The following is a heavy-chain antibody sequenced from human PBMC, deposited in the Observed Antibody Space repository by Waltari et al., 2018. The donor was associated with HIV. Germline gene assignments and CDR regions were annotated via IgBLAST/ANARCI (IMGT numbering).Heavy chain of an antibody. Sequence: QVQLQQWGAGLLKPSETLSLTCAVYGGSFSAYYWSWIRQPPGKGLEWIGEMNHSGSTNYNPSLKSRGTMSVDTSKNQFARTLSAVTAADTAVYYCASAGISTRPPPHYYYYYMDVWDKGTTVTVSS. CDR3: ASAGISTRPPPHYYYYYMDV. D-gene: IGHD1-1*01. J-gene: IGHJ6*03. CDR1: GGSFSAYY. CDR2: MNHSGST. V-gene: IGHV4-34*01.